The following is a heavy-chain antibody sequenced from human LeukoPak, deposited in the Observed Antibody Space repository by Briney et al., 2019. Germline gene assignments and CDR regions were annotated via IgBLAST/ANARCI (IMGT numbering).Heavy chain of an antibody. J-gene: IGHJ5*02. D-gene: IGHD3-3*01. CDR3: ARDRHDFWSGYYMYNWFDP. CDR1: GGSISSYY. CDR2: IYYSGST. V-gene: IGHV4-59*01. Sequence: SETLSLTCTASGGSISSYYWSWIRQPPGKGLEWIGYIYYSGSTNYNPSLKSRVTISVDTSKNQFSLKLSSVTAADTAVYYCARDRHDFWSGYYMYNWFDPWGQGTLVTVSS.